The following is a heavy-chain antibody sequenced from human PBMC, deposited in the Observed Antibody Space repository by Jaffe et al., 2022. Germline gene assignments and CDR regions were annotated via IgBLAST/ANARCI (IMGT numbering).Heavy chain of an antibody. J-gene: IGHJ6*03. V-gene: IGHV3-11*01. CDR2: ISSSGSTI. Sequence: QVQLVESGGGLVKPGGSLRLSCAASGFTFSDYYMSWIRQAPGKGLEWVSYISSSGSTIYYADSVKGRFTISRDNAKNSLYLQMNSLRAEDTAVYYCARDQVGYSNYQDYYYYYMDVWGKGTTVTVSS. CDR3: ARDQVGYSNYQDYYYYYMDV. D-gene: IGHD4-4*01. CDR1: GFTFSDYY.